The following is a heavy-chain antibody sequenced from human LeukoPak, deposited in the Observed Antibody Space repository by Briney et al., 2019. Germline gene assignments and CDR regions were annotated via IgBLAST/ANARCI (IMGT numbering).Heavy chain of an antibody. V-gene: IGHV3-73*01. CDR1: GFTFSSYA. CDR3: TRLKWELGVDY. Sequence: PGGSLRLSCAASGFTFSSYAMHWVRQASGKGLEWVGRIRSKANNYATAYAASVKGRFTISRDDSKNTAYLQMNSLKTEDTAVYYCTRLKWELGVDYWGQGTLVTVSS. CDR2: IRSKANNYAT. J-gene: IGHJ4*02. D-gene: IGHD1-26*01.